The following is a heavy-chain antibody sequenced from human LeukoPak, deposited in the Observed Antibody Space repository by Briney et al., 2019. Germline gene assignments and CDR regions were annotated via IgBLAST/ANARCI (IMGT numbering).Heavy chain of an antibody. V-gene: IGHV3-73*01. D-gene: IGHD2-2*01. J-gene: IGHJ6*02. CDR2: IRSKANRYAT. CDR3: TSAGDIVVVPAARREYYYYGMDV. CDR1: GFTFSGSA. Sequence: GGPLRLPCAASGFTFSGSAMHWVRQAPGKGLEGVGRIRSKANRYATAYAASVKGRFTISRDDSKNTAYLQMNSLKTEDTAVYYCTSAGDIVVVPAARREYYYYGMDVWGQGTTVTVSS.